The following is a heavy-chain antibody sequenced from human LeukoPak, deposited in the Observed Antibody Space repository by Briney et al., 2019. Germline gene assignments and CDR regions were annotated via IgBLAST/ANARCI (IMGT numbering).Heavy chain of an antibody. CDR1: GGSISSHY. CDR3: ARESSSSYFDY. V-gene: IGHV4-59*11. J-gene: IGHJ4*02. CDR2: IYYSGST. Sequence: PSETLSLTCTVSGGSISSHYWSWIRQPPGKGLEWIGYIYYSGSTNYSPSLKSRVTISVDTSKNQFSLKLSSVTAADTAVYYCARESSSSYFDYWGQGTLVTVSS. D-gene: IGHD6-6*01.